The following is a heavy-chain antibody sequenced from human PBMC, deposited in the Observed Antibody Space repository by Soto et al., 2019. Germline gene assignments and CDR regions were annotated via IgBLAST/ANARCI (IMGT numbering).Heavy chain of an antibody. V-gene: IGHV4-34*01. D-gene: IGHD3-9*01. J-gene: IGHJ4*02. CDR3: AREVRFYDILTGYSQYYFDY. CDR1: GGSVNGYY. CDR2: INHTGGT. Sequence: KPSETLSLTCAVYGGSVNGYYWNWIRQPPGKGLEWIGEINHTGGTHYNPSLKSRVTMSVDTSKNQFSLRLSSVTAADTAVYYCAREVRFYDILTGYSQYYFDYWGQGTLVTVSS.